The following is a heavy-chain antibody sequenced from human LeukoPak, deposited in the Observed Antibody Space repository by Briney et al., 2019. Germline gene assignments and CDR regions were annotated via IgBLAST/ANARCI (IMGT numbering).Heavy chain of an antibody. CDR2: ISYSGTT. CDR3: ARLGSAVAGTSRASFDY. Sequence: TSETLSLTCTVSGGSISSSSFYWGWIRQPPGKGLEWIGTISYSGTTYYNPSLKSRMTMSVGPSKNQFSLKLSSVTAADTAVYYCARLGSAVAGTSRASFDYWGQGTLVTVSS. D-gene: IGHD6-19*01. J-gene: IGHJ4*02. V-gene: IGHV4-39*01. CDR1: GGSISSSSFY.